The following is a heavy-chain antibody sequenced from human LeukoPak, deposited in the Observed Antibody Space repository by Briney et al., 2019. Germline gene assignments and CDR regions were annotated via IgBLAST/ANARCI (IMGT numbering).Heavy chain of an antibody. D-gene: IGHD6-13*01. J-gene: IGHJ4*02. CDR2: ISAYNGNT. CDR3: ARVVGQLVRYYFDY. V-gene: IGHV1-18*01. Sequence: ASVKVSCKASGYTFTSYGFSWVRQAPGQGLEWMGWISAYNGNTNYAQKLQGRVTMTTDTSTSTAYMELRSLRSDDTAVYYCARVVGQLVRYYFDYWGQGTLVTVSS. CDR1: GYTFTSYG.